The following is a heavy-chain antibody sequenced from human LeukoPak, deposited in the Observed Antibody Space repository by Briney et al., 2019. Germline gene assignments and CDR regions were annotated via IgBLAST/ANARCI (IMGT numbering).Heavy chain of an antibody. CDR3: AREAYYDFWSGLINYYYYYMDV. D-gene: IGHD3-3*01. CDR2: IYHSGST. V-gene: IGHV4-4*02. CDR1: GGSISSSNW. J-gene: IGHJ6*03. Sequence: KSSETLSLTCAVSGGSISSSNWWSWVRQPPGKGLEWIGEIYHSGSTNYNPSLKSRVTISVDKSKNQFSLKLSSVTAADTAMYYCAREAYYDFWSGLINYYYYYMDVWGKGTTVTVSS.